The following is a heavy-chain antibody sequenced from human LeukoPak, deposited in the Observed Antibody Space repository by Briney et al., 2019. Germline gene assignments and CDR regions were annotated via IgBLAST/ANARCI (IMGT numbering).Heavy chain of an antibody. CDR3: ARKQTSLYYYGSGSRYYYYMDV. Sequence: SQTLSLTCAVYGGSFSGYYWSWIRQPPGKGLECIGEINHSGSTNYNPSLKSRVTISVDTSKNQFSLKLSSVTAADTAVYYCARKQTSLYYYGSGSRYYYYMDVWGKGTTVTISS. D-gene: IGHD3-10*01. CDR2: INHSGST. V-gene: IGHV4-34*01. J-gene: IGHJ6*03. CDR1: GGSFSGYY.